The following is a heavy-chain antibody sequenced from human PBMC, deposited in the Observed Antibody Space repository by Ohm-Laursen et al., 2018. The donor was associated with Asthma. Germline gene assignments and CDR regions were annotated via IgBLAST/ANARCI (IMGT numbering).Heavy chain of an antibody. D-gene: IGHD3-16*02. CDR1: GFTFRSYA. CDR2: ISSSSSTI. CDR3: ARDDIMITFGGVIANAFDI. V-gene: IGHV3-48*02. Sequence: SLRLSCAASGFTFRSYAMHWVRQAPGKGLEWVSYISSSSSTIYYADSVKGRFTISRDNAKNSLYLQMNSLRDEDTAVYYCARDDIMITFGGVIANAFDIWGQGTMVTVSS. J-gene: IGHJ3*02.